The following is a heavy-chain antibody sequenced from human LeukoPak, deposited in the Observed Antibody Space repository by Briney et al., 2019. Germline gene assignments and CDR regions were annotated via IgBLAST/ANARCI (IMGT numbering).Heavy chain of an antibody. D-gene: IGHD6-13*01. V-gene: IGHV4-31*03. CDR2: IYYSGST. CDR3: ARSIAAAGPRYYFDY. CDR1: GGSISSGGYY. J-gene: IGHJ4*02. Sequence: SETLSLTCTVSGGSISSGGYYWSWIRQHPGKGLEWIGYIYYSGSTYYNPSLRSRVTISVDTSKNQFSLKLSSVTAADTAVFYCARSIAAAGPRYYFDYWGQGTLVTVSS.